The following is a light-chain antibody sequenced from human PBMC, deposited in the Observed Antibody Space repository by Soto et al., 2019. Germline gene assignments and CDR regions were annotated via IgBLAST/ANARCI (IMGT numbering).Light chain of an antibody. CDR3: QQYDRYSPT. CDR1: QSVSNW. V-gene: IGKV1-5*03. J-gene: IGKJ1*01. CDR2: KAS. Sequence: DIQMTQSPSTLSASVGDRVTITCRASQSVSNWLAWYQQRPGKAPKLLIYKASSLESGVPSRFSGRGPGTEFTLTISSLQSVDSATYYCQQYDRYSPTFGQGTKVDIK.